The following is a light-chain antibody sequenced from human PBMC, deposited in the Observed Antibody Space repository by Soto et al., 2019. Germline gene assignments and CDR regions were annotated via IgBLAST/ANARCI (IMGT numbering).Light chain of an antibody. CDR2: EVT. Sequence: QSALTQPPSASGSPGQSVTISCTGTSSDVGGYNYVSWYQQYPGRAPKLMIYEVTKRPSGVPDRFSGSKSGNTASLTVSGLQAEDEADYYCRSYEASNNFYFVFGGGTKLTVL. V-gene: IGLV2-8*01. CDR1: SSDVGGYNY. J-gene: IGLJ3*02. CDR3: RSYEASNNFYFV.